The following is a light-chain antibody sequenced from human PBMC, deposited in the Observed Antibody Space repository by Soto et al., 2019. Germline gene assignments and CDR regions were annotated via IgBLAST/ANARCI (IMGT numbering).Light chain of an antibody. CDR2: KAS. J-gene: IGKJ5*01. CDR3: QQYDSLPIT. Sequence: MTQSPSTLSGSVGDRVTITCRASQTISSWLAWYQQKPGKAPKLLIYKASTLKSGVPSRFSGSGSGTHFSLAISSLQPEDIATYYCQQYDSLPITFGQGTRLEIK. CDR1: QTISSW. V-gene: IGKV1-5*03.